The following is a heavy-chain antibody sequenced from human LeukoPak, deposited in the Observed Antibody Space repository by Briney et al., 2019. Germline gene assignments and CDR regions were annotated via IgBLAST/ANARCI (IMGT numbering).Heavy chain of an antibody. D-gene: IGHD3-3*01. CDR1: GYTFTSYG. CDR2: ISAYNGNT. CDR3: ARDSEYYDFWSGYYEPNNWFDP. J-gene: IGHJ5*02. Sequence: GASVKVSCKASGYTFTSYGISWVRQAPGQGLEWMGWISAYNGNTNYAQKLQGRVTMTTDTSTSTAYMELRSLRSGDTAVYYCARDSEYYDFWSGYYEPNNWFDPWGQGTLVTVSS. V-gene: IGHV1-18*01.